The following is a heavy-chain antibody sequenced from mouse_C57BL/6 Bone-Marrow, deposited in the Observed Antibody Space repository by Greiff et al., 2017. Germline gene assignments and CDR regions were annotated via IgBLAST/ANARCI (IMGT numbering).Heavy chain of an antibody. D-gene: IGHD1-1*01. CDR3: ARTTVVVDFDY. J-gene: IGHJ2*01. CDR1: GFTFSSYA. CDR2: ISDGGSYT. Sequence: EVKLVESGGGLVKPGGSLKLSCAASGFTFSSYAMSWVRQTPEKRLEWVATISDGGSYTYYPDNVKGRFTISRDNAKNNLYLQMSHLKSEDTAMYYCARTTVVVDFDYWGHGTTLTVSS. V-gene: IGHV5-4*03.